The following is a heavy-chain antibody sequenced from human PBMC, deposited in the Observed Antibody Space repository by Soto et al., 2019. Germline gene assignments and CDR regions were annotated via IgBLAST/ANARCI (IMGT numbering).Heavy chain of an antibody. D-gene: IGHD1-26*01. CDR3: AKGKGVGATPDGANC. J-gene: IGHJ4*02. Sequence: EVQVLESGGGLVQPGGSLRLSCAASGFIFGNFGMNWVRQAPGKGLEWVSGVRSDGDTTYNAESVEGRFTVFRDTSRNTVYLQMNNLRAEDTAIYYWAKGKGVGATPDGANCWGQGTLVTVSS. CDR1: GFIFGNFG. V-gene: IGHV3-23*01. CDR2: VRSDGDTT.